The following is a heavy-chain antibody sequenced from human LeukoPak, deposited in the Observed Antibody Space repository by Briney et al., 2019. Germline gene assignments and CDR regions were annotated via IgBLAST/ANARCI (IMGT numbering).Heavy chain of an antibody. V-gene: IGHV1-2*02. Sequence: ASVKVSCKASGYTFTDYYMHWVRQTPGQGLEWMGWINPNNGVTKCAQKFQGRVTMTRDTSITTAYMELSRLKSDDTAVYYCARDGALDYWGQGTLVTVSS. CDR1: GYTFTDYY. D-gene: IGHD3-16*01. J-gene: IGHJ4*02. CDR3: ARDGALDY. CDR2: INPNNGVT.